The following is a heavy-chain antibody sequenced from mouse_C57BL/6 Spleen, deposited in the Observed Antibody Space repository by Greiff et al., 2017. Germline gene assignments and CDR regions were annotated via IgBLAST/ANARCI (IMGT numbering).Heavy chain of an antibody. J-gene: IGHJ1*03. Sequence: EVQVVESGGGLVKPGGSLKLSCAASGFTFSSYAMSWVRQTPEKRLEWVATISDGGSYTYYPDNVKGRFTIARDNAKNNLYLQMGHLKSEDTAMYYCARDGDWYFDVWGTGTTVTVSS. V-gene: IGHV5-4*01. CDR1: GFTFSSYA. D-gene: IGHD1-1*02. CDR2: ISDGGSYT. CDR3: ARDGDWYFDV.